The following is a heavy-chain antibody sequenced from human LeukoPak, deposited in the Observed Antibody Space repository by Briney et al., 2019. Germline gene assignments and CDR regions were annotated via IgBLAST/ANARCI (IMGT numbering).Heavy chain of an antibody. CDR2: IYYSGST. Sequence: KASETLSLTCTVSGGSISSATYYWGWIRQPPGKGLEWIGIIYYSGSTYYNPSLKSRVTISVDTSKNQFSLNVSSVTAADTAVYYCARGHVIAAAGLYYYYGMDVWGQGTTVTVSS. CDR3: ARGHVIAAAGLYYYYGMDV. D-gene: IGHD6-13*01. J-gene: IGHJ6*02. CDR1: GGSISSATYY. V-gene: IGHV4-39*01.